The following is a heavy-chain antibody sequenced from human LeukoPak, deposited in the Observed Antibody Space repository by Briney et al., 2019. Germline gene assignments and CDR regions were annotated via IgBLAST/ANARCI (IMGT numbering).Heavy chain of an antibody. CDR2: INDSGTI. D-gene: IGHD1-7*01. V-gene: IGHV4-34*01. CDR3: ARRWNYGRNYYIDV. CDR1: GGSFSNYY. J-gene: IGHJ6*03. Sequence: PETLSLTCAVYGGSFSNYYWSWIRQPPGKGLEWIGEINDSGTINYNPSLMSRVTISVDKSKNQFSLKLSSVTAADTPVYYCARRWNYGRNYYIDVWGKGSTFSVSS.